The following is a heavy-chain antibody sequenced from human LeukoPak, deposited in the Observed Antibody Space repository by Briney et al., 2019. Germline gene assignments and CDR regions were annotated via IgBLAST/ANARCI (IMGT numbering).Heavy chain of an antibody. V-gene: IGHV3-15*01. J-gene: IGHJ6*02. D-gene: IGHD3-10*01. Sequence: GGSLRLSCAASGFTFSNAWMSWVRQAPGKGLEWVGRIKSKTDGGTTDYAAPVKGRFTISRDDSKNTLYLQMNSLKTEDTAVYYCTTGASSGSYRWLIRYGMDVWGQGTTVTVSS. CDR1: GFTFSNAW. CDR2: IKSKTDGGTT. CDR3: TTGASSGSYRWLIRYGMDV.